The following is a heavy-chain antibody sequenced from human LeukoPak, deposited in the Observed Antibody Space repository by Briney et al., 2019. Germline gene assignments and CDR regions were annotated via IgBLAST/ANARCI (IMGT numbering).Heavy chain of an antibody. CDR1: GFTFSSYA. CDR2: ISYDGSNK. V-gene: IGHV3-30-3*01. CDR3: ARGPYER. Sequence: GGSLRLSCAASGFTFSSYAMHWVRQAPGKGLEWVAVISYDGSNKYYADSVKGRFTISRDNSKNTLYLQMNSLRAEDTAVYYCARGPYERWGQGTLVTVSS. J-gene: IGHJ4*02. D-gene: IGHD5-12*01.